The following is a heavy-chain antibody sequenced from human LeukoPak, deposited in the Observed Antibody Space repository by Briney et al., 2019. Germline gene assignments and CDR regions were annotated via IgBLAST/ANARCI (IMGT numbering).Heavy chain of an antibody. CDR3: AKESTLCSSTSCYTGVDY. J-gene: IGHJ4*02. CDR2: ISGSGDDT. D-gene: IGHD2-2*02. CDR1: GFTFSSYA. Sequence: GGSLRLSCAASGFTFSSYAMSWVRQAPGKGLEWVSVISGSGDDTYYADSVKGRFTISRDTSKNTLYLQMNSLRAEDTAVYYCAKESTLCSSTSCYTGVDYWGQGTLVTVSS. V-gene: IGHV3-23*01.